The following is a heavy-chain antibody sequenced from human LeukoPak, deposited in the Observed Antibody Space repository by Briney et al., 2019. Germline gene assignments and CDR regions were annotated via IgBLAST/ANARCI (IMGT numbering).Heavy chain of an antibody. CDR3: AREDSSGYYYPYYYYYMDV. D-gene: IGHD3-22*01. CDR1: GGTFSSYA. J-gene: IGHJ6*03. V-gene: IGHV1-69*05. Sequence: GASVKVSCKASGGTFSSYAISWVRQAPGQGLEWMGGIIPIFGTANYAQKFQGRVTMTTDTSTSTAYMELRSLRSDDTAVYYCAREDSSGYYYPYYYYYMDVWGKGTTVTISS. CDR2: IIPIFGTA.